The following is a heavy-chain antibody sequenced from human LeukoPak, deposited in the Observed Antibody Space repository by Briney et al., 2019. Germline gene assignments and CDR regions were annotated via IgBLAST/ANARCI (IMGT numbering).Heavy chain of an antibody. D-gene: IGHD4-11*01. Sequence: PGGSLRLSCAASGFTFNNYGMSWVRQAPGKGLEWVSGISGSSGSSSYADAVKGRFTISRDNSKNMLFLQLSSLRDEDTALYYCAKDQGVYNNYGVDSWGQGTLVTVSS. CDR2: ISGSSGSS. CDR3: AKDQGVYNNYGVDS. V-gene: IGHV3-23*01. CDR1: GFTFNNYG. J-gene: IGHJ4*02.